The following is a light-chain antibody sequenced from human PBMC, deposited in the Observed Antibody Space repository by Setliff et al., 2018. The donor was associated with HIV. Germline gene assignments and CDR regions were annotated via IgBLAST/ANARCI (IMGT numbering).Light chain of an antibody. CDR2: EVS. J-gene: IGLJ2*01. CDR3: CSYVGSTTRVV. Sequence: QSALTQPASVSGSPGRSITISCTGSRSDVGSYNLVSWYQQHPGKAPKLMIYEVSKRPSGVSDRFSGSKSGSTASLTISGLQAEDEADYYCCSYVGSTTRVVFGGGTKVTVL. CDR1: RSDVGSYNL. V-gene: IGLV2-23*02.